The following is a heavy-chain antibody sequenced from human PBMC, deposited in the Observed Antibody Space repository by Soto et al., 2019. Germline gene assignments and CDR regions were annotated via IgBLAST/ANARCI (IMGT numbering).Heavy chain of an antibody. V-gene: IGHV3-23*01. CDR1: GFTFSDYA. CDR2: ICGSGDRT. CDR3: VRERSGYSYADS. J-gene: IGHJ4*02. D-gene: IGHD5-18*01. Sequence: EVQLLDSGGGLVQPGGSLRLSCAASGFTFSDYAMSWLRQPPGKGLEWVSAICGSGDRTYYADSVKGRFTISRDNSKNTLYLQMNSLRAEDSAVYYCVRERSGYSYADSWGQGTLVTVSS.